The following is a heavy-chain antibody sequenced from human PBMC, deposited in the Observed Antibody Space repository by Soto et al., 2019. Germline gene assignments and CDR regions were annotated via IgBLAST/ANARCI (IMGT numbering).Heavy chain of an antibody. CDR3: ARRNRFGYCSSTSCRIGMDV. D-gene: IGHD2-2*01. Sequence: SETLSLTCAVYGGSFSGYYWSWIRQPPGKGLEWIGEINHSGSTNYNPSLKSRVTISVDTSKNQFSLKLSSVTAADTAVYYCARRNRFGYCSSTSCRIGMDVWGQGTTVTVSS. CDR1: GGSFSGYY. CDR2: INHSGST. V-gene: IGHV4-34*01. J-gene: IGHJ6*02.